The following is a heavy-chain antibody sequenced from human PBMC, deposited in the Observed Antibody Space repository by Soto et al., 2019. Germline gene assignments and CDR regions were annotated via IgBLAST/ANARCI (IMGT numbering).Heavy chain of an antibody. CDR3: ARDLFLQGYYGSGNYYALDY. D-gene: IGHD3-10*01. CDR2: ISGSGTTT. CDR1: GFTFSTYA. J-gene: IGHJ4*02. Sequence: EVQLLESGGDLVQPGGSLRLSCAASGFTFSTYAMNWVRQAPGKGLEWVSSISGSGTTTYYADSVQGRFTISRDNSRHTLYLEMNSLRAEDTAVYYCARDLFLQGYYGSGNYYALDYWGQGTLVPVSS. V-gene: IGHV3-23*01.